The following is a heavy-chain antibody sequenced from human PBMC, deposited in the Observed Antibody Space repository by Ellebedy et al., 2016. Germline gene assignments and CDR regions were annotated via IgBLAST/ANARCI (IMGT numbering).Heavy chain of an antibody. V-gene: IGHV1-24*01. CDR1: GYTFTSYG. Sequence: ASVKVSCXASGYTFTSYGISWVRQAPGQGLEWMGGFDPEDGETIYAQKFQGRVTMTEDTSTDTAYMELSSLRSEDTAVYYCATGPVLRFLEWFFWGQGTLVTVSS. D-gene: IGHD3-3*01. CDR3: ATGPVLRFLEWFF. CDR2: FDPEDGET. J-gene: IGHJ4*02.